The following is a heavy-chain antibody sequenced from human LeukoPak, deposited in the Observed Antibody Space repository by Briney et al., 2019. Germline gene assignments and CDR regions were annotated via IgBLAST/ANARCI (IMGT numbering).Heavy chain of an antibody. V-gene: IGHV3-23*01. Sequence: PGGSLRLSCVTSGFMFSAYAMSWVRQAPGKVLGWVSIIPGSGERTYYTDSVKGRFTVSRDNSKNTLYLQMKSLRAEDTAVYYSVSQSYSGSDNSYFHYWGQGTLVAVSS. CDR1: GFMFSAYA. CDR3: VSQSYSGSDNSYFHY. CDR2: IPGSGERT. D-gene: IGHD1-26*01. J-gene: IGHJ4*02.